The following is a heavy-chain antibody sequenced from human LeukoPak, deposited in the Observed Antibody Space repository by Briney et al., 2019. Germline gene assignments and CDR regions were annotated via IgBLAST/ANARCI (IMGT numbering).Heavy chain of an antibody. V-gene: IGHV4-59*01. CDR1: GGSISSYY. CDR2: IYYSGST. J-gene: IGHJ6*02. Sequence: SETLSLTCTVSGGSISSYYWSWIRQPPGKGLEWIGYIYYSGSTNYNPSLKSRVTISVDTSKNQFSLKLSSVTAADTAVYYCAREYYDFWSGPDYYCYVMDVWGQGTTVTVSS. CDR3: AREYYDFWSGPDYYCYVMDV. D-gene: IGHD3-3*01.